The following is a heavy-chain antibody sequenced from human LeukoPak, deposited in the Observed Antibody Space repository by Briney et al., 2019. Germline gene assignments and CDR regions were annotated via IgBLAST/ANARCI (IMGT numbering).Heavy chain of an antibody. D-gene: IGHD2-21*01. CDR2: IKSDGSVK. J-gene: IGHJ3*02. V-gene: IGHV3-7*01. Sequence: AGSLRLSCAASEVTFSTFWMSWVRQAPGKGLEWVANIKSDGSVKHYVDFMGGRFSISRDNARSSLYLQMKSLRAEDTAVYYCVRDSDYQRNSGGRYAHYDALDIWGHGTMVTVSS. CDR3: VRDSDYQRNSGGRYAHYDALDI. CDR1: EVTFSTFW.